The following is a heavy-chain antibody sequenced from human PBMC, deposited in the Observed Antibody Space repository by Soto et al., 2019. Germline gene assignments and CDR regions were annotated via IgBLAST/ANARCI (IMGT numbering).Heavy chain of an antibody. Sequence: GGSLRLSCAASGFTFSSYAMSWVRQAPGKGLEWVSAISGSGGSTYYADSVKGRFTISRDNSKNTLYLQMNSLRAEDTAVYYCAKGLLWFGELSRLLYYFDYWGQGTLVTVSS. D-gene: IGHD3-10*01. J-gene: IGHJ4*02. CDR3: AKGLLWFGELSRLLYYFDY. V-gene: IGHV3-23*01. CDR1: GFTFSSYA. CDR2: ISGSGGST.